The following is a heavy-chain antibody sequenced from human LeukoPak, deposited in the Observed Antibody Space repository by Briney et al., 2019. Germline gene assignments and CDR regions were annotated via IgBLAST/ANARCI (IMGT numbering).Heavy chain of an antibody. Sequence: QSGGSLRLSCAASGFTFSSYGMHWVRQAPGKGLEWVAFIRYDGSNKYYADSVKGRFTISRDNSKNTLYLQMNSLRAEDTAVYYCAKLSEYYYDSTRGFWDYWGQGTLVTVSS. J-gene: IGHJ4*02. CDR2: IRYDGSNK. V-gene: IGHV3-30*02. D-gene: IGHD3-22*01. CDR1: GFTFSSYG. CDR3: AKLSEYYYDSTRGFWDY.